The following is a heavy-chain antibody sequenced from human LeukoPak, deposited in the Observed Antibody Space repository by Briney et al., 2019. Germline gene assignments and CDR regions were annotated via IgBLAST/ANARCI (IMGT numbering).Heavy chain of an antibody. J-gene: IGHJ5*02. V-gene: IGHV3-74*01. CDR1: GFTFSSYA. Sequence: GGSLRLSCAASGFTFSSYAMSWVRQAPGKGLVWVSRINSDGSSTSYADSVKGRFTISRDNAKNTLYLQMNSLRAEDTAVYYCAPSLRPLSWFDPWGQGTLVTVSS. CDR2: INSDGSST. D-gene: IGHD3-3*01. CDR3: APSLRPLSWFDP.